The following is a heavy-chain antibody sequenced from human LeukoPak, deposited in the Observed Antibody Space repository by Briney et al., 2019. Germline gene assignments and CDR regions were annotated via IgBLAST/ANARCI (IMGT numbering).Heavy chain of an antibody. Sequence: PSETLSLTCTVSGGSISSYYWSWIRQPPGKGLEWIGYIYTSGSTNYNPSLKSRVTISVNTSKNQFSLKLSSVTAADTAVYYCERWGYCSSTSCFYYMDVWGKGTTVTVSS. CDR3: ERWGYCSSTSCFYYMDV. J-gene: IGHJ6*03. CDR1: GGSISSYY. D-gene: IGHD2-2*01. CDR2: IYTSGST. V-gene: IGHV4-4*09.